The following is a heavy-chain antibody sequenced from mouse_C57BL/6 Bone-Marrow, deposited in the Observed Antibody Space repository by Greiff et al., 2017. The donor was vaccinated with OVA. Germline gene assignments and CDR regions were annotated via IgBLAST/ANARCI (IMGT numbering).Heavy chain of an antibody. J-gene: IGHJ1*03. CDR1: GFTFSSYA. Sequence: EVKVVESGGGLVKPGGSLKLSCAASGFTFSSYAMSWVRQTPEKRLEWVATISDGGSYTYYPDNVKGRFTISRDNAKNNLYLQMSHLKSEDTAMYYCARDGSSPGYFDVGGTGTTVTVSS. V-gene: IGHV5-4*01. D-gene: IGHD1-1*01. CDR3: ARDGSSPGYFDV. CDR2: ISDGGSYT.